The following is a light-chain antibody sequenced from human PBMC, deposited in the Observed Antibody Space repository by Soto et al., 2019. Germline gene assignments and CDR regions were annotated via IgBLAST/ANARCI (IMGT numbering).Light chain of an antibody. J-gene: IGLJ1*01. Sequence: QSALTQADSVSGSPGQSITISCTGTSSDLGDYNHVSWYQQYPGKAPKLLIYDVSNRPSGVSNRFFGSKSGNTASLTISGLQAEDDADYYCYSCSRSCTSYVFGTGTKLTVL. V-gene: IGLV2-14*01. CDR1: SSDLGDYNH. CDR2: DVS. CDR3: YSCSRSCTSYV.